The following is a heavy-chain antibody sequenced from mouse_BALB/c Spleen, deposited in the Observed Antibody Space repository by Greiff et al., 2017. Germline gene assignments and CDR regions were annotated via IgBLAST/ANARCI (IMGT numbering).Heavy chain of an antibody. CDR1: GFTFSDYY. D-gene: IGHD3-2*02. CDR3: ARDQVRRRNYAMDY. Sequence: DVKLVESGGGLVKPGGSLKLSCAASGFTFSDYYMYWVRQTPEKRLEWVATISDGGSYTYYPDSVKGRFTISRDNAKNNLYLQMSSLKSEDTAMYYCARDQVRRRNYAMDYWGQGTSVTVSS. CDR2: ISDGGSYT. V-gene: IGHV5-4*02. J-gene: IGHJ4*01.